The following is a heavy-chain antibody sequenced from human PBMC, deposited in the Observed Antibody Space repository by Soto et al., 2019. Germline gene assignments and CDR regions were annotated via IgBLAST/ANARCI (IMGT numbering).Heavy chain of an antibody. CDR1: GFTFTSSA. CDR3: AAEYSSSSGYGMDV. J-gene: IGHJ6*02. CDR2: IVVGSGNT. D-gene: IGHD6-6*01. Sequence: ASVKVSCKASGFTFTSSAVQWVRQARGQRLEWIGWIVVGSGNTNYAQKFQERVTITRDMSTSTAYMELSSLRSEDTAVYYCAAEYSSSSGYGMDVWGQGTTVTVSS. V-gene: IGHV1-58*01.